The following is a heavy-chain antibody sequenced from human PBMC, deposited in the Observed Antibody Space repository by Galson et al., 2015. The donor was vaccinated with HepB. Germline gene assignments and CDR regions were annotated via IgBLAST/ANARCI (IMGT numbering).Heavy chain of an antibody. D-gene: IGHD6-13*01. V-gene: IGHV3-30*18. J-gene: IGHJ4*02. CDR1: GFTLSSYG. CDR2: ISYDGIKK. CDR3: AKDLGSYSSSWYSDY. Sequence: SLRLSCAASGFTLSSYGMHWVRQAPGKGLEWVAVISYDGIKKYYADSVKGRFTISRDNSKNTLYLQMNSLRAEDTAVYYCAKDLGSYSSSWYSDYWGQGTLVTVSS.